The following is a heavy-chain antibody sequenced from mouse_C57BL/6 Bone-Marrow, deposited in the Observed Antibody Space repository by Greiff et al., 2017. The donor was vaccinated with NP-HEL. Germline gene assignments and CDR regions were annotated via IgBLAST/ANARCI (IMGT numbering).Heavy chain of an antibody. CDR3: ARDHYYGSSSHWYFDV. D-gene: IGHD1-1*01. CDR1: GYTFTSYW. CDR2: IDPSDSYT. J-gene: IGHJ1*03. V-gene: IGHV1-50*01. Sequence: VQLQQPGAELVKPGASVKLSCKASGYTFTSYWMQWVKQRPGQGLEWIGEIDPSDSYTNYNQKFQGKATLTVDTSSSTAYMQLSSLTSEDSAVYYCARDHYYGSSSHWYFDVWGTGTTVTVSS.